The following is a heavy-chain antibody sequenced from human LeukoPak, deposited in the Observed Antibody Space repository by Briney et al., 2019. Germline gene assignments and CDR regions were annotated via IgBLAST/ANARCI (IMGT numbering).Heavy chain of an antibody. CDR1: GFTVSSNY. CDR2: IYSGGST. CDR3: ASHSIAAAGTVDY. V-gene: IGHV3-66*04. J-gene: IGHJ4*02. Sequence: GGSLRLSCAASGFTVSSNYMSWVRQAPGKGLEWVSVIYSGGSTYYADSVKGRFTISRDNSKNTLYLQMNSLRAEDTAVYYCASHSIAAAGTVDYWGQGTLVTVSS. D-gene: IGHD6-13*01.